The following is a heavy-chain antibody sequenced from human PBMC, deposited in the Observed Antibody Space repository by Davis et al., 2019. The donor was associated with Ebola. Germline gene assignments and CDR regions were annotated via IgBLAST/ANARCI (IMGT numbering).Heavy chain of an antibody. D-gene: IGHD5-18*01. CDR1: GFTVSSNY. CDR2: IHSGGST. V-gene: IGHV3-53*04. CDR3: ARGGGYSYGYYFDY. J-gene: IGHJ4*02. Sequence: GGSLRLSCAASGFTVSSNYMSWVRQPPGKGLEWVSVIHSGGSTYYADSVKGRFTISRHNSKNTLYLQMNSLRAEDTAVYYCARGGGYSYGYYFDYWGQGTLVTVSS.